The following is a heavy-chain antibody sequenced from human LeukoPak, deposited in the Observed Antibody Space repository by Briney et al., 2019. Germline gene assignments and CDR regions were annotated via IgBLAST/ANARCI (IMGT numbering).Heavy chain of an antibody. J-gene: IGHJ3*02. D-gene: IGHD2-21*01. CDR1: GGSIDNYY. CDR2: MYTSGRT. CDR3: ARDSVWPIDAFDI. Sequence: SETLSLTCTVSGGSIDNYYWSWIRQPAGKGLEWIGRMYTSGRTNYNPSLKSRVTMSGDTSKNQFSLKLSSVTAADTAVYYCARDSVWPIDAFDIWGQGTMVTVSS. V-gene: IGHV4-4*07.